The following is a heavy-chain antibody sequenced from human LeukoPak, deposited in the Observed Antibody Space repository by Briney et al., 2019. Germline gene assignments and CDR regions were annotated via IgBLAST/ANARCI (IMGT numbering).Heavy chain of an antibody. D-gene: IGHD5-18*01. CDR3: AKDLRRGYIDGYIDY. J-gene: IGHJ4*02. V-gene: IGHV3-30*02. Sequence: DSVKGRFTLSRDDSKNTLYSQMNSLRAEGTAVYYCAKDLRRGYIDGYIDYWGRGTLVTVS.